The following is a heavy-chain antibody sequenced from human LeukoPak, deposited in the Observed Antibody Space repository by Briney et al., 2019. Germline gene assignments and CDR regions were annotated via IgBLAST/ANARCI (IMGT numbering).Heavy chain of an antibody. Sequence: SETLSLTCTVSGGSISSYYWSWIRQPPGKGLEWIGYIYYSGSTNYNPSLKSRVTISVDTSRNQFSLKLSSVTAADTAVYYCARTSYYDILTGYYWFDPWGQGTLVTVSS. D-gene: IGHD3-9*01. CDR2: IYYSGST. CDR3: ARTSYYDILTGYYWFDP. CDR1: GGSISSYY. J-gene: IGHJ5*02. V-gene: IGHV4-59*01.